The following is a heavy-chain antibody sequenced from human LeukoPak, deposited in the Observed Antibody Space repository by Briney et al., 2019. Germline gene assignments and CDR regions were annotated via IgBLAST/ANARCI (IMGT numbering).Heavy chain of an antibody. CDR3: AREYNWNYALIDY. J-gene: IGHJ4*02. V-gene: IGHV3-7*04. D-gene: IGHD1-7*01. Sequence: SGGSLRLSCAASGFTFSSYWMSWVRQAPGKGLEWVANIKQDGSEKYYVDSVKGRFTISRDNAKNSLYLQMNSLRAEDTAVYYCAREYNWNYALIDYWGQGTLVTVSS. CDR2: IKQDGSEK. CDR1: GFTFSSYW.